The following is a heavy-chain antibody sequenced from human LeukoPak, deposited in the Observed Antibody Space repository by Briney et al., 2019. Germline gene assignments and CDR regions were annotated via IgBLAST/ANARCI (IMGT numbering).Heavy chain of an antibody. CDR1: GDTFSGYY. J-gene: IGHJ3*01. Sequence: GASVKVSCKASGDTFSGYYVQWVRQAPGQGLEWMGWMNPKSGGTNYAQKFQGRVSMTREMSISTAYMELSRLRSDDTAVYYCAEMADGAFGVWGQGTMVTVSS. CDR3: AEMADGAFGV. CDR2: MNPKSGGT. V-gene: IGHV1-2*02. D-gene: IGHD2-8*01.